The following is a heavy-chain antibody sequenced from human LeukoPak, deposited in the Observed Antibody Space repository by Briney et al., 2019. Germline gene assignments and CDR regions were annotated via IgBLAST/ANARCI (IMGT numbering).Heavy chain of an antibody. J-gene: IGHJ6*03. CDR3: RRAPRTGGVDYYYMDV. Sequence: SETLSLTCAVYGGSFSGYYWSWIRQPPGKGLEWIGEINHSGSTNYNPSLKSRVTISVDTSKNQFSLKLSSVTAADTAAYSCRRAPRTGGVDYYYMDVWGKGTTVTVSS. CDR1: GGSFSGYY. V-gene: IGHV4-34*01. CDR2: INHSGST. D-gene: IGHD1-14*01.